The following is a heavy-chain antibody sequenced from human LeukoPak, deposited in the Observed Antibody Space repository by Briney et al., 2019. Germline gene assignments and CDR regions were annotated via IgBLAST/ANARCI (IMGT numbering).Heavy chain of an antibody. D-gene: IGHD5-12*01. CDR3: ARGFESSSFDS. CDR2: IHPILGPT. V-gene: IGHV1-69*13. J-gene: IGHJ4*02. CDR1: GGSFSGSA. Sequence: ASVKVSCKASGGSFSGSAISWVRQAPGQGPERMGGIHPILGPTDYAQRFRGRLTITADDNTATVYMELRSLRFEDTAVYYCARGFESSSFDSWGQGTLVTVSS.